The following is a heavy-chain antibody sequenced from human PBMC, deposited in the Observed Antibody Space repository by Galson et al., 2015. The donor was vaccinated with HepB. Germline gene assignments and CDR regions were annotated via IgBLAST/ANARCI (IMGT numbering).Heavy chain of an antibody. J-gene: IGHJ6*02. D-gene: IGHD1-7*01. Sequence: SVKVSCKASGGTFSSYAISWVRQAPGQGLEWMGGIIPIFGTANYAQKFQGRVTITADKSTSTAYMELSSLRSEDTAVYYCARATAPNFGMDVWGQGTTVTVSS. CDR1: GGTFSSYA. CDR2: IIPIFGTA. V-gene: IGHV1-69*06. CDR3: ARATAPNFGMDV.